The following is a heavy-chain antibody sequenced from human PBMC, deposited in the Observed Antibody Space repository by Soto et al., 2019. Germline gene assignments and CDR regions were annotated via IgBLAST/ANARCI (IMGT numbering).Heavy chain of an antibody. CDR2: IYYSGST. D-gene: IGHD7-27*01. CDR3: ARDLGTSLFDP. V-gene: IGHV4-31*03. Sequence: QLQESGPGLVKPSQTLSLTCTVSGGSISSGGYYWSWLRQHPGKALEWIGYIYYSGSTYYNPSLKRRVTTSVDTSKNQFSLKLSSVTAADTAVYYCARDLGTSLFDPWCQSTLVTVSS. CDR1: GGSISSGGYY. J-gene: IGHJ5*02.